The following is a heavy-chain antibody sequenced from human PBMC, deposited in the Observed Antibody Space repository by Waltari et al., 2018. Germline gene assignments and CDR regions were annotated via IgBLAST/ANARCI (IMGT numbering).Heavy chain of an antibody. V-gene: IGHV3-74*01. D-gene: IGHD6-19*01. CDR3: VAATPSSDK. CDR2: GNSDGSNT. CDR1: GVSLSDRW. Sequence: EVELVESGGGLVQPGGSLRLSCEVSGVSLSDRWMHWVRQTPEKGLGWVARGNSDGSNTAYADSVRGRFIISRDTARNTLLLQMSSVRVDDTALYYCVAATPSSDKWGQGTLVTVSS. J-gene: IGHJ4*02.